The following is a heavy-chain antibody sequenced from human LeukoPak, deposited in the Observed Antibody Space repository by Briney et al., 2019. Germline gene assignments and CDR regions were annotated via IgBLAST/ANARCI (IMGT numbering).Heavy chain of an antibody. V-gene: IGHV4-61*08. CDR1: GGSVSSGDYR. CDR3: ARGGAARLHFQN. Sequence: SETLPLTCTVSGGSVSSGDYRWSWIRQPPGKGLEWIGYIYHSGSTNYNPSLQSRVTISVDTSKNQFSLNLNSVTAADTAVYYCARGGAARLHFQNWGQGTLVTVSS. CDR2: IYHSGST. D-gene: IGHD6-6*01. J-gene: IGHJ1*01.